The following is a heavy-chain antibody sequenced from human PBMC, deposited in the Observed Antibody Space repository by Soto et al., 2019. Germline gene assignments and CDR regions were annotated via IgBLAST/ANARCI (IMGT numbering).Heavy chain of an antibody. CDR2: ISPGDSNT. Sequence: GESLKISCKASGYSFTSNWIAWVRQMPGRGLEWMGMISPGDSNTRYSPSFQGQVTISADKSINTAYLQWSSLRASDTAIYYCARGYHWLDPWGQGTLVTVSS. CDR1: GYSFTSNW. CDR3: ARGYHWLDP. J-gene: IGHJ5*02. V-gene: IGHV5-51*01. D-gene: IGHD6-13*01.